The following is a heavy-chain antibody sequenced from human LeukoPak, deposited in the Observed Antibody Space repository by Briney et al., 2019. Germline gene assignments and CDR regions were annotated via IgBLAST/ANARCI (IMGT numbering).Heavy chain of an antibody. J-gene: IGHJ3*02. D-gene: IGHD3-22*01. CDR3: ARDGASGMYYYDSSGYTRDAFDI. Sequence: SETLSLTCAVSGASISSSNWWSWVRQPPGKGLEWIGEIYHSGSTTYNPSLKSRVTISVDTSKNQFSLKLSSVTAADTAVYYCARDGASGMYYYDSSGYTRDAFDIWGQGTMVAVSS. CDR2: IYHSGST. CDR1: GASISSSNW. V-gene: IGHV4-4*02.